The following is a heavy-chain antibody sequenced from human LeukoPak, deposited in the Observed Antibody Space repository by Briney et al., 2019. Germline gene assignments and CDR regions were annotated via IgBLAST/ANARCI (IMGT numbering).Heavy chain of an antibody. D-gene: IGHD2-21*02. CDR3: ARARCRSGGDCIKYFQH. Sequence: GGSLRLSCAASGFTFSSYEMNWVRQAPGKGLEWVSYISSSGSTIYYADSVKGRFTISRDNAKNSLYLQMNSLRAEDTAVYYCARARCRSGGDCIKYFQHWGQGTLVTVSS. J-gene: IGHJ1*01. CDR1: GFTFSSYE. CDR2: ISSSGSTI. V-gene: IGHV3-48*03.